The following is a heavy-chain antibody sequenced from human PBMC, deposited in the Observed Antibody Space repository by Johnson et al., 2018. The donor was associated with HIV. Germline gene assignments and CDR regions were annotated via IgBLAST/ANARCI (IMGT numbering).Heavy chain of an antibody. D-gene: IGHD5-12*01. J-gene: IGHJ3*02. CDR3: AKDQHGPLVPTVMRDDAFDI. Sequence: VQLVESGGGLVQPGRSLRLSCAVFGFTVSRNYMSWVRQAPGKGMEWVSVIHSGGSTYYADSVKGRFTISRDNSKNTLYLQMNSLGAGDTAVYYCAKDQHGPLVPTVMRDDAFDIWGQGTMVTVSS. CDR2: IHSGGST. CDR1: GFTVSRNY. V-gene: IGHV3-66*01.